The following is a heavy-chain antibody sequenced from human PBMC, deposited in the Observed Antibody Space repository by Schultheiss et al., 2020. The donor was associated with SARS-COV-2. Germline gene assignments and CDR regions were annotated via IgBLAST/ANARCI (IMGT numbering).Heavy chain of an antibody. V-gene: IGHV4-61*01. CDR2: IYYSVNT. CDR1: GGSVSSGSFY. J-gene: IGHJ4*02. D-gene: IGHD4-11*01. Sequence: SETLSLTCTVSGGSVSSGSFYWSWIRQTPGKGLEWIGYIYYSVNTWYNPSLKSRVTISGDTSKNQFSLKLNSVTAADTAVYYCARRRQDTNAYSYFDSWGQGTLVNVSS. CDR3: ARRRQDTNAYSYFDS.